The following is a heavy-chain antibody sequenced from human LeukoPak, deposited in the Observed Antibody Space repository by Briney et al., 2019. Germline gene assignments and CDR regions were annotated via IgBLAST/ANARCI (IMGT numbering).Heavy chain of an antibody. CDR3: ARVDTEYSSSIVRNFDY. Sequence: KAGGSLRLSCAASGFTVSSNYMSWVRQPPGKGLEWIGEINHSGSTNYNPSLKSRVTISVDTSKNQFSLKLSSVTAADTAVYYCARVDTEYSSSIVRNFDYWGQGTLVTVSS. CDR2: INHSGST. V-gene: IGHV4-34*01. CDR1: GFTVSSNY. J-gene: IGHJ4*02. D-gene: IGHD6-6*01.